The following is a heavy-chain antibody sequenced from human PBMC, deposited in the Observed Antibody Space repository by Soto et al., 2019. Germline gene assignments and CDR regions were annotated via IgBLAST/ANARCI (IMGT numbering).Heavy chain of an antibody. Sequence: EGSLRLSCTASGFIFGSCWMTWVRHVPGKGLKWVENIKRDGSEKYYVYFVKGRFTISRDNAENSVFLDMNNLRVDDAATYYCARVRASDYEIDXWGQGARVTVSX. CDR1: GFIFGSCW. V-gene: IGHV3-7*01. D-gene: IGHD5-12*01. CDR2: IKRDGSEK. CDR3: ARVRASDYEIDX. J-gene: IGHJ4*02.